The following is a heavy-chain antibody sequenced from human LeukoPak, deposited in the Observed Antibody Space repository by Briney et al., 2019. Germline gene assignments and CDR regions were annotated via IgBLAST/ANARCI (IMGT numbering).Heavy chain of an antibody. CDR1: GYTFTSYY. V-gene: IGHV1-46*01. J-gene: IGHJ5*02. CDR3: VRGTLTYYDFWSGPSQKFDP. D-gene: IGHD3-3*01. Sequence: ASVKVSCKASGYTFTSYYMHWVRQAPGQGLEWMGIINPSGGSTSYAQKFQGRVTMTRDMSTSTVYMELSSLRSEDTAVYYCVRGTLTYYDFWSGPSQKFDPWGQGTLVTVSS. CDR2: INPSGGST.